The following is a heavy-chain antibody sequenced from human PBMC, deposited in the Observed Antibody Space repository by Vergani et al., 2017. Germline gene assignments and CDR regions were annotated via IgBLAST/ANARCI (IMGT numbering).Heavy chain of an antibody. V-gene: IGHV4-31*03. CDR2: IYYSGST. Sequence: QVQLQESGPGLVKPSQTLSLTCTVSGGSISSGGYYWSWIRQHPGKGLEWIGYIYYSGSTYYNTSLKSRVTISVDTSKNQFSLKLSSVTAADTAVYYCARGPSVCSGGSCDVTGAFDIWGQGTMVTVSS. J-gene: IGHJ3*02. CDR1: GGSISSGGYY. CDR3: ARGPSVCSGGSCDVTGAFDI. D-gene: IGHD2-15*01.